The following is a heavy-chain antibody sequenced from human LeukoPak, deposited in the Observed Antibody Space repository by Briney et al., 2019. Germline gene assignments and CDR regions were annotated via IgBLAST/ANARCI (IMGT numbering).Heavy chain of an antibody. Sequence: GGPLRLSCAASGFTFSSSAMSWVRQAPGKGPEWVSAISNNGGYTYYADSVQGRFTISRDNSKSTLCLQMNSLRAEDTAVYYCAKQLGYCSDGSCYFPYWGQGTLVTVSS. D-gene: IGHD2-15*01. J-gene: IGHJ4*02. CDR2: ISNNGGYT. CDR1: GFTFSSSA. V-gene: IGHV3-23*01. CDR3: AKQLGYCSDGSCYFPY.